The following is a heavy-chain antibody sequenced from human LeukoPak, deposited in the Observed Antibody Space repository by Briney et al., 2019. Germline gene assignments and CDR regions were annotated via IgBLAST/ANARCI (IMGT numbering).Heavy chain of an antibody. J-gene: IGHJ4*02. V-gene: IGHV3-9*01. CDR3: AKDTGPIVEATDDVGFDY. CDR1: GFTFDEYA. Sequence: GGSLRLSCAASGFTFDEYAMHWVRQAPGKGLEWVSGISWNSGSIGYADYAKGRFTISRDNAKNSLYLQMNSLRAEDTAVYYCAKDTGPIVEATDDVGFDYWGQGTLVTVSS. CDR2: ISWNSGSI. D-gene: IGHD1-26*01.